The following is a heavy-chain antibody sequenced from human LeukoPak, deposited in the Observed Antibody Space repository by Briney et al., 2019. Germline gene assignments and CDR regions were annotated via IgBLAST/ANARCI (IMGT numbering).Heavy chain of an antibody. D-gene: IGHD5-12*01. Sequence: GGFLRLSCAASGFTFSSYAMSWVRQAPGKGLEWVSAISGSGGSTYYADSVKGRFTISRDNSKNTLYLQMNSLRAEDTAVYYCAKDSGYSGYDSGGYWGQGTLVTVSS. CDR3: AKDSGYSGYDSGGY. V-gene: IGHV3-23*01. CDR2: ISGSGGST. J-gene: IGHJ4*02. CDR1: GFTFSSYA.